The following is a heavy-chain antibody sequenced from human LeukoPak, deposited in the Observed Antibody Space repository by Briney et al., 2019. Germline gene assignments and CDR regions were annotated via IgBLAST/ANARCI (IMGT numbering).Heavy chain of an antibody. CDR3: ARPALVGEIFEF. Sequence: TGGSLRLSCAASGFTFNDYWMSWVRQAPGKGLEWVADIKQDGNDQKYVDSVKGRFTISRDNTKNSLYLQMNSLRAEDTAVHYCARPALVGEIFEFWGQGTLVTVSS. CDR1: GFTFNDYW. CDR2: IKQDGNDQ. J-gene: IGHJ4*02. D-gene: IGHD1-26*01. V-gene: IGHV3-7*01.